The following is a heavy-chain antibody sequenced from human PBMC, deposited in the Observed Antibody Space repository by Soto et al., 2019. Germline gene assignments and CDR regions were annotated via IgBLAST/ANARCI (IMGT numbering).Heavy chain of an antibody. CDR1: GYTFTSYY. CDR2: INPSGGST. V-gene: IGHV1-46*01. Sequence: ASVKVSCKASGYTFTSYYMHWVRQAPGQGLDWMGIINPSGGSTSYAQKFQGRVTMTRDTSTSTVYMELSSLRSEDTAVYYCARGSLDTAMVVYYYYGLDVWGQGTTVTVSS. J-gene: IGHJ6*02. CDR3: ARGSLDTAMVVYYYYGLDV. D-gene: IGHD5-18*01.